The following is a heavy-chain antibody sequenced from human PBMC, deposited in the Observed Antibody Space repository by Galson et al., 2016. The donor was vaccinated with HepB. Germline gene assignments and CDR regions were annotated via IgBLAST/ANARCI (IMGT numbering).Heavy chain of an antibody. CDR1: GFAFDDYA. V-gene: IGHV3-NL1*01. CDR2: IYSGGSR. Sequence: SLRLSCAASGFAFDDYAMHWVRQVPGKGLEWVSVIYSGGSRYYADFVKGRFTISRHNSNNTLYLQMNSLRAEDTAVYYCAKGGFRLLDTWGQGTLVTVSS. D-gene: IGHD3-10*01. J-gene: IGHJ5*02. CDR3: AKGGFRLLDT.